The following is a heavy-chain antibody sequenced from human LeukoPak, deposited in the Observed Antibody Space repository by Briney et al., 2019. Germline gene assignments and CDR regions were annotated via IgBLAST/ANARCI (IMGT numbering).Heavy chain of an antibody. D-gene: IGHD6-13*01. J-gene: IGHJ3*02. CDR3: ARDRGSSWPYDAFDI. V-gene: IGHV3-21*01. CDR2: ISSSSSYI. Sequence: PGGSLRLSCAASGFTFSSCSMNWVRQAPGKGLEWVSSISSSSSYIYYADSVKGRFTISRDNAKNSLYLQMNSLRAEDTAVYYCARDRGSSWPYDAFDIWGQGTMVTVSS. CDR1: GFTFSSCS.